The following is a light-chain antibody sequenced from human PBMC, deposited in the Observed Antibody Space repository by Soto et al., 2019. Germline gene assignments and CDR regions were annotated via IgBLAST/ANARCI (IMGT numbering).Light chain of an antibody. CDR1: QSVSSY. CDR3: QQRSNWPPIT. J-gene: IGKJ5*01. CDR2: DAS. V-gene: IGKV3-11*01. Sequence: EIVLTPSPATLSLSRGERATLSCRASQSVSSYLAWYQQKPGQAPRLLIYDASNRATGIPARFSGSGSGTDFTLTIRSLEPEDFAVYYCQQRSNWPPITFGQGKRLENK.